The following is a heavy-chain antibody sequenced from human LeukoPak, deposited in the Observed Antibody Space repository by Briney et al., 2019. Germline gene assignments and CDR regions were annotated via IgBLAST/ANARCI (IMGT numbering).Heavy chain of an antibody. CDR1: GFTFSSYG. CDR3: AREAVSSGYRTYYFDY. J-gene: IGHJ4*02. CDR2: IWYDGSNK. V-gene: IGHV3-33*01. D-gene: IGHD3-22*01. Sequence: GRSLRLSCAASGFTFSSYGMHWVRQAPGKGLDWVAVIWYDGSNKYYADSVKGRFTISRDNSKNTLYLQMNSLRAEDTAVYYCAREAVSSGYRTYYFDYWGQGTLVTVSS.